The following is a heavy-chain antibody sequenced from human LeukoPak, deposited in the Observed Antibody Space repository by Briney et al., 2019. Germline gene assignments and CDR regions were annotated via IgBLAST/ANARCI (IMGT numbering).Heavy chain of an antibody. Sequence: PSETLSLTCTVSGGSISSYYWSWIRQPAGKGLEWIGRIYTSGSTNYNPSLKSRVTMSVDTSKNQFSLKLSSVTAADTAVYYCARDQRYYYDSSGYKFDYWGQGTLVTVSS. V-gene: IGHV4-4*07. CDR3: ARDQRYYYDSSGYKFDY. CDR2: IYTSGST. J-gene: IGHJ4*02. D-gene: IGHD3-22*01. CDR1: GGSISSYY.